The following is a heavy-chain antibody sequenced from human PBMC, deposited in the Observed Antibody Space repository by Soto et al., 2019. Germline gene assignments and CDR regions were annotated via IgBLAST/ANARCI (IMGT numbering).Heavy chain of an antibody. CDR3: ARVAHAQLEPYVFDY. V-gene: IGHV3-20*01. J-gene: IGHJ4*02. Sequence: GGSLRLSCAASGFTFDDYGMSWVRQAPGKGLEWVSGINWNGGSTGYADSVKGRFTISRDNAKNSLYLQMNSLRAEDTALYHCARVAHAQLEPYVFDYSGQGTLVTVSS. D-gene: IGHD1-1*01. CDR2: INWNGGST. CDR1: GFTFDDYG.